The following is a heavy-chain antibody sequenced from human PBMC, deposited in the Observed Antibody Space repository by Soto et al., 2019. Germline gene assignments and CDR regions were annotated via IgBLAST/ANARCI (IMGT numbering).Heavy chain of an antibody. D-gene: IGHD3-22*01. J-gene: IGHJ5*02. CDR3: TRDSYDSLFDL. CDR1: GFRFSSYW. Sequence: TGGSLRLSCAASGFRFSSYWMHWVRQAPGKGLVWVSRINSDGSSTRYADSVKGRFTISRDNAKNSLFLQMNNLRAEDTALYFCTRDSYDSLFDLWGQGTSVTVSS. CDR2: INSDGSST. V-gene: IGHV3-74*01.